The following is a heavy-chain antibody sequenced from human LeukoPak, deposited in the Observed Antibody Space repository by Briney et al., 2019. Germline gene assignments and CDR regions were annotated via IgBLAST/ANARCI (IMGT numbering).Heavy chain of an antibody. D-gene: IGHD4-17*01. J-gene: IGHJ5*02. CDR2: VTSSGGST. CDR3: AKGILANDYGDYIGA. V-gene: IGHV3-11*01. Sequence: PGGSLRLSCAVSGFTFSDFYMSWIRQAPGKGLEWVSYVTSSGGSTYYADSVKGRFTISRDNAEDSLYLQMNNLRADDSAMYYCAKGILANDYGDYIGAWGQGTLVTVSS. CDR1: GFTFSDFY.